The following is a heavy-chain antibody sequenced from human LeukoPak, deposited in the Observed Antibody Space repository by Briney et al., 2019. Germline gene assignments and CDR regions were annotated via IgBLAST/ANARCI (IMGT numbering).Heavy chain of an antibody. Sequence: ASVKVSCKASGYTFTSYDINWVRQATGQGLEWMGWMNPNSGNTGYAQKFQGRVTITRNTSISTAYMELSSLRSEDTAVYYCARAVAGFRNAFGIWGQGTMVTVSS. D-gene: IGHD6-19*01. CDR1: GYTFTSYD. CDR3: ARAVAGFRNAFGI. J-gene: IGHJ3*02. CDR2: MNPNSGNT. V-gene: IGHV1-8*03.